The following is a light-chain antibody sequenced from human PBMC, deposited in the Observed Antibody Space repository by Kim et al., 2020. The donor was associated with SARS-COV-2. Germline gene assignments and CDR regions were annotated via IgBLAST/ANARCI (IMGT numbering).Light chain of an antibody. CDR3: QQIHSFPLT. J-gene: IGKJ4*02. CDR1: QDISSW. V-gene: IGKV1D-12*01. CDR2: EAF. Sequence: ASVGDRVTITCRASQDISSWLGWYQQNPGQAPKVLIYEAFNLQSGVPSRFSGSGSGTDFTLTINSLQPEDFATYYCQQIHSFPLTFGGGTTVDIK.